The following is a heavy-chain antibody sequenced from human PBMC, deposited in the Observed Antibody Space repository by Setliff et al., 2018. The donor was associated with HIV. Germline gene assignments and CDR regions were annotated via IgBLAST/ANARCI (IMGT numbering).Heavy chain of an antibody. D-gene: IGHD1-7*01. V-gene: IGHV3-23*01. J-gene: IGHJ4*02. CDR3: AREGITGTTLHPY. Sequence: GGSLRLSCAASRFSFSSYAMSWVRQAPGKGLEWVSDISGSGGSTYYADSVKGRFTISRDNFKNTLYLQMNSLRAEDTAVYYCAREGITGTTLHPYWGQGTLVTVSS. CDR1: RFSFSSYA. CDR2: ISGSGGST.